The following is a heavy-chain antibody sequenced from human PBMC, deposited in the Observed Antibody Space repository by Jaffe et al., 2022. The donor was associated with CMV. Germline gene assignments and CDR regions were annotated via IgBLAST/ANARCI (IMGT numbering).Heavy chain of an antibody. CDR2: INAGNGNT. J-gene: IGHJ6*03. CDR1: GYTFTSYA. Sequence: QVQLVQSGAEVKKPGASVKVSCKASGYTFTSYAMHWVRQAPGQRLEWMGWINAGNGNTKYSQKFQGRVTITRDTSASTAYMELSSLRSEDTAVYYCARDQIIGFDGYCSSTSCYDSYYMDVWGKGTTVTVSS. V-gene: IGHV1-3*01. D-gene: IGHD2-2*01. CDR3: ARDQIIGFDGYCSSTSCYDSYYMDV.